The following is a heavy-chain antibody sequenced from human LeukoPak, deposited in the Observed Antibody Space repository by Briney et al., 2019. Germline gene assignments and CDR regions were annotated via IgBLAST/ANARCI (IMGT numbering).Heavy chain of an antibody. CDR2: ISGSDVTT. D-gene: IGHD3-10*01. V-gene: IGHV3-23*01. CDR3: ARGSRGRPEYYYYGMDV. Sequence: GGSLRLSCAASGFTFSSYAMSWVRQAPGKGLEWVSGISGSDVTTYYADSVKGRFTISRDNSKNTLYLQMNSLRVEDTAIYFYARGSRGRPEYYYYGMDVWGQGTTVTVSS. CDR1: GFTFSSYA. J-gene: IGHJ6*02.